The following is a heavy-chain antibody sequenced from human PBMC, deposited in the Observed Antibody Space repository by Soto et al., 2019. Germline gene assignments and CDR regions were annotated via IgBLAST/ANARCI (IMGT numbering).Heavy chain of an antibody. D-gene: IGHD3-22*01. J-gene: IGHJ4*02. V-gene: IGHV3-48*02. CDR1: GFTFSSYS. CDR2: ISSSSSTI. CDR3: ARDVDDSSGYYQALHY. Sequence: GGSLRLSCAASGFTFSSYSMNWVRQAPGKGLEWVSYISSSSSTIYYADSVKGRFTISRDNAKNSLYLQMNSLRDEDTAVYYCARDVDDSSGYYQALHYWGQGTLVTVSS.